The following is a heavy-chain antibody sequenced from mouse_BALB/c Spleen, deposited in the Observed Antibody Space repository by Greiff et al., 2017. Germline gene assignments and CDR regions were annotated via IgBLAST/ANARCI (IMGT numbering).Heavy chain of an antibody. Sequence: EVQVVESGGGLVQPGGSLKLSCAASGFTFSSYGMSWVRQTPDKRLELVATINSNGGSTNYTHSVKGRFTISRDNAKNTLYLQMSSLKAEDTAVYYCAKDLPMIRLFAYWGQGTLVTVSA. CDR2: INSNGGST. CDR1: GFTFSSYG. D-gene: IGHD2-3*01. V-gene: IGHV5-6-3*01. J-gene: IGHJ3*01. CDR3: AKDLPMIRLFAY.